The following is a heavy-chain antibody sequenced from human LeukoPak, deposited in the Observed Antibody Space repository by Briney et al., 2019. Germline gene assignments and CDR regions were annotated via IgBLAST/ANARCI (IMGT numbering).Heavy chain of an antibody. CDR2: IYSGGST. CDR3: AREIGLDYGATGGY. J-gene: IGHJ4*02. D-gene: IGHD4-17*01. CDR1: GFTVSSNY. Sequence: PGGSLRLSCAASGFTVSSNYMSWVRQAPGKGLEWVSVIYSGGSTYYADSVKGRFTISRDNSKNTLYLQMNSLRAEDTAVYYCAREIGLDYGATGGYWGQGTLATVSS. V-gene: IGHV3-66*01.